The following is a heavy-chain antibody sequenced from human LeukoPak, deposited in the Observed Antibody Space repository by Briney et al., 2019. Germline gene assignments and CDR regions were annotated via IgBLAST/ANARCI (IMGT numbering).Heavy chain of an antibody. V-gene: IGHV4-59*01. D-gene: IGHD3-10*01. CDR2: ISYNGKT. CDR3: AREEYYRGGTFNWFDP. CDR1: GGSISSYY. J-gene: IGHJ5*02. Sequence: PSETLSLTCTVSGGSISSYYWSWIRQPPGKGLEWIGYISYNGKTDYNPSLKSRVTILLDTSKNQFSLRLSSMTAADTAIYYCAREEYYRGGTFNWFDPWGQGTQVTVSS.